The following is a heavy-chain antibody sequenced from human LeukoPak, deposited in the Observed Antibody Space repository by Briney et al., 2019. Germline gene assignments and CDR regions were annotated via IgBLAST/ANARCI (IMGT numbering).Heavy chain of an antibody. V-gene: IGHV4-30-4*08. Sequence: SQTLSLTCTASGGSISSGHYYWSWIRQPPGKGLEWIGYIYYSGSTHYNPSLKSRVIISVDTYKNQFSLNLSSVTAADTAVYYCAREDGGYSWFDAWGQGPLVTVSS. CDR1: GGSISSGHYY. CDR2: IYYSGST. J-gene: IGHJ5*02. D-gene: IGHD3-22*01. CDR3: AREDGGYSWFDA.